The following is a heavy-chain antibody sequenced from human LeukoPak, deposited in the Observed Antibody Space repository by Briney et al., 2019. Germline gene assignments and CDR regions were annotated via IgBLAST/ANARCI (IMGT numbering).Heavy chain of an antibody. CDR1: GFTFGRSA. CDR2: ISSSGNT. D-gene: IGHD5-24*01. J-gene: IGHJ4*02. CDR3: VKGRMSEDGLDF. V-gene: IGHV3-23*01. Sequence: GGSLRLSCEASGFTFGRSAMTWVRQAPGKGLEWFSSISSSGNTYYADSVKGRFTISRDNSKNLVNLQMNSLRAEDTAIYYCVKGRMSEDGLDFWGQGSLVTVSS.